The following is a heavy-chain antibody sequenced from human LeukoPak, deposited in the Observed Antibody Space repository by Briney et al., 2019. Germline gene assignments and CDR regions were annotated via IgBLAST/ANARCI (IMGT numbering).Heavy chain of an antibody. CDR1: GFTFSSYI. CDR3: ARQYSGTYYDAFDM. CDR2: ITGGSNYI. D-gene: IGHD1-26*01. Sequence: GGSLRHSCAASGFTFSSYIMHWVRQAPGKGLEWVSSITGGSNYIYYADSVKGRFTISRDNANKSLYLQMKSLRVEDTAVYYCARQYSGTYYDAFDMWGQGTMVTVSS. J-gene: IGHJ3*02. V-gene: IGHV3-21*01.